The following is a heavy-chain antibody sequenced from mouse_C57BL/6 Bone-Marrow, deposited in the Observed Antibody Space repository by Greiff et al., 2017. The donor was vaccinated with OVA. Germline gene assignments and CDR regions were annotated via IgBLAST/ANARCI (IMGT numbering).Heavy chain of an antibody. V-gene: IGHV1-26*01. D-gene: IGHD2-12*01. CDR3: ARCYSKSPFDY. CDR2: INPNNGGT. CDR1: GYTFTDYY. J-gene: IGHJ2*01. Sequence: EVQLQQSGPELVKPGASVKISCKASGYTFTDYYMNWVKQSHGKSLEWIGDINPNNGGTSYNQKFKGKATLTVDKSSSTAYMELRSLTSEDSAVYYCARCYSKSPFDYWGQGTTLTVSS.